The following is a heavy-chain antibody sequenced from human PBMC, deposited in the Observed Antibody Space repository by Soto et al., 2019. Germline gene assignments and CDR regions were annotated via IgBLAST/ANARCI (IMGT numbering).Heavy chain of an antibody. V-gene: IGHV4-34*01. CDR3: ANTTGAHCGGDCFPVGAFEI. J-gene: IGHJ3*02. CDR1: GGSFSGYY. Sequence: PSETLSLTCAVYGGSFSGYYWSWIRQPPGKGLEWIGEINHSGSTNYNPSLKSRVTISVDTSKNQFSLKLSSVTAADTAVYYCANTTGAHCGGDCFPVGAFEIWGQGTMVT. CDR2: INHSGST. D-gene: IGHD2-21*02.